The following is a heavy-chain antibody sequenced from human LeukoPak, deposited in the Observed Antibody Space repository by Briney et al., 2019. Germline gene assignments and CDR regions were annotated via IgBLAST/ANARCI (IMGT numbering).Heavy chain of an antibody. V-gene: IGHV4-34*01. CDR2: INHSGST. CDR3: ARDNHREDLRYPTVWFDP. D-gene: IGHD3-9*01. J-gene: IGHJ5*02. CDR1: GGSFSGYY. Sequence: PSETLSLTCAVYGGSFSGYYWSWIRQPPGKGLEWIGEINHSGSTNYNPSLKSRVTISVDTSKNQFSLKLSSVTAADTAVYYCARDNHREDLRYPTVWFDPWGQGTLVTVSS.